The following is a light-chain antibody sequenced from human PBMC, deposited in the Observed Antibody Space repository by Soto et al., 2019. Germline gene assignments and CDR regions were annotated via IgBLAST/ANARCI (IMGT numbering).Light chain of an antibody. CDR3: QTWGTGTVV. CDR2: LNSDGRH. J-gene: IGLJ2*01. Sequence: QLVLTQSPSASASLGASVKLTCTLDSGHSTYATAWHQQQSEKGPRFLMKLNSDGRHSKGDGIPDRFSGSSSGAERFLTISSLQSEDEADFYCQTWGTGTVVFGGGTKLTVL. V-gene: IGLV4-69*01. CDR1: SGHSTYA.